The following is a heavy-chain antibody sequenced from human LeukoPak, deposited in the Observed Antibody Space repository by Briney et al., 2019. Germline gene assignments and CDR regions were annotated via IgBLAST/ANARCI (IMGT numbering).Heavy chain of an antibody. Sequence: SQTLSLTCNVSGGSIRSGSYYWSWIRQPAGKGLEWTGRIETSGSINYNPSLKSRVTISVDTSKNQFSLNLSSVTAADTAVYYCARASRDSSGYYYGFDSWGQGTLVTVSS. V-gene: IGHV4-61*02. CDR3: ARASRDSSGYYYGFDS. CDR2: IETSGSI. CDR1: GGSIRSGSYY. J-gene: IGHJ4*02. D-gene: IGHD3-22*01.